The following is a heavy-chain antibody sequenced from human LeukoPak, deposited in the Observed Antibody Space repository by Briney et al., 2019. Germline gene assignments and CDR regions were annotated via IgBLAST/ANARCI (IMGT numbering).Heavy chain of an antibody. CDR2: ISYDGSNK. CDR3: AKDNRQQLVQKYFQH. CDR1: GFTFSSYG. Sequence: PGGSLRLSCAASGFTFSSYGMHWVRQAPGKGLEWVAVISYDGSNKYYADSVKGRFTISRDNSKNTLYLQMNSLRAEDTAVYYCAKDNRQQLVQKYFQHWGQGTLVTVSS. J-gene: IGHJ1*01. V-gene: IGHV3-30*18. D-gene: IGHD6-13*01.